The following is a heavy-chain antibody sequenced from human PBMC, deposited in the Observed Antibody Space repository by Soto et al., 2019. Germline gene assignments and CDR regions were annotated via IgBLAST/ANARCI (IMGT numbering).Heavy chain of an antibody. J-gene: IGHJ4*02. CDR3: ARDPQYYYGSGPF. Sequence: KPVGSLRLSCAASGFTFSSYSMNWVRQAPGKGLEWVSSISSSSSYIYYADSVKGRFTISRDNAKNSLYLQMNSLGAEDTAVYYCARDPQYYYGSGPFWGQGTLVTVSS. D-gene: IGHD3-10*01. V-gene: IGHV3-21*01. CDR1: GFTFSSYS. CDR2: ISSSSSYI.